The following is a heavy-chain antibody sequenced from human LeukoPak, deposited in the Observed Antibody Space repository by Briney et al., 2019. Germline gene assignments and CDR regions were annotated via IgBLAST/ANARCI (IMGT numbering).Heavy chain of an antibody. J-gene: IGHJ4*02. V-gene: IGHV3-23*01. D-gene: IGHD5-12*01. CDR3: AKDKVKGYSGYDSYFDY. Sequence: GGSLRHSCAASGFTFSSYAMSWVRQPPGKGLEWVSAISGSGGSTYYADSVKGRFTISRDNSKNTLYLQMNSLRAEDTAVYYCAKDKVKGYSGYDSYFDYWGQGTLVTVSS. CDR2: ISGSGGST. CDR1: GFTFSSYA.